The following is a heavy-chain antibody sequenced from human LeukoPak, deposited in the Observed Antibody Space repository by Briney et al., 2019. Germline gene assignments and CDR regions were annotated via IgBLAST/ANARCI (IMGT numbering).Heavy chain of an antibody. CDR1: GYTFTSYY. CDR2: INPSGGST. Sequence: ASVKVSCKASGYTFTSYYMHWVRQAPGQGLEWMGIINPSGGSTSYAQKFQGRVTMTRDTSTNTVYMELSSLRSEDTAVYYCARDGVPAAILRYYYYYMDVWGKGTTVTVSS. D-gene: IGHD2-2*01. CDR3: ARDGVPAAILRYYYYYMDV. V-gene: IGHV1-46*01. J-gene: IGHJ6*03.